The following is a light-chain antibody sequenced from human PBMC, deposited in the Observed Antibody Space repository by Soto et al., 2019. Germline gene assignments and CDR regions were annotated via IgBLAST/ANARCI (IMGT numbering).Light chain of an antibody. J-gene: IGLJ3*02. V-gene: IGLV1-47*01. CDR2: RNS. Sequence: QSVLTQSPSASATPGQRVTLSCSGNNSNIGSNYVYWYQQLPGTAPKLLLYRNSQRPSGVPDRFSGSKSGSSASLAISGLRSEDEGDYYCATWDDSLTSWVFGGGTKVTVL. CDR3: ATWDDSLTSWV. CDR1: NSNIGSNY.